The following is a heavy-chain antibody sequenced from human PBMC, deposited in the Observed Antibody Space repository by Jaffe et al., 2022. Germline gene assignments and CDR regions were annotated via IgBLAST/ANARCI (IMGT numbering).Heavy chain of an antibody. CDR1: GFTFDDYA. CDR2: ISWNSGSI. CDR3: AKDRLPYSSSWYLGS. Sequence: EVQLVESGGGLVQPGRSLRLSCAASGFTFDDYAMHWVRQAPGKGLEWVSGISWNSGSIGYADSVKGRFTISRDNAKNSLYLQMNSLRAEDTALYYCAKDRLPYSSSWYLGSWGQGTLVTVSS. J-gene: IGHJ4*02. D-gene: IGHD6-13*01. V-gene: IGHV3-9*01.